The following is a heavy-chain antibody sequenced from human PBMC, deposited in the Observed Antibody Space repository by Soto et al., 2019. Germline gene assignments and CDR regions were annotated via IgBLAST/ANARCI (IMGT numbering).Heavy chain of an antibody. D-gene: IGHD2-2*01. CDR2: INHSGST. CDR3: ARYDIVVVPAAMGSHYGMDV. CDR1: GGSFSGYY. V-gene: IGHV4-34*01. Sequence: QVQLQQWGAGLLKPSETLSLTCAVYGGSFSGYYWSWIRQPPGKGLEWIGEINHSGSTNYNPSLKSRVTISVDTSKNQFSLKLSSVTAADTAVYYWARYDIVVVPAAMGSHYGMDVWGQGTTVTVSS. J-gene: IGHJ6*02.